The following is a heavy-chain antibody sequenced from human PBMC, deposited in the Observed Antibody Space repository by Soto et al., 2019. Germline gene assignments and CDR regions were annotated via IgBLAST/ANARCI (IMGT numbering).Heavy chain of an antibody. D-gene: IGHD3-3*01. J-gene: IGHJ3*02. CDR3: ARGGGVGVAGSAAFDM. Sequence: QLHLVQSGAVVKKPGASVTVSCSASGYPVTAYYMHWVRQAPGRGLEWMGGINPATGAAKYTQTFQGRVTMGRETATGTVFLELRGLASGDTAVFYFARGGGVGVAGSAAFDMWGQGTLVTVSS. CDR2: INPATGAA. CDR1: GYPVTAYY. V-gene: IGHV1-2*02.